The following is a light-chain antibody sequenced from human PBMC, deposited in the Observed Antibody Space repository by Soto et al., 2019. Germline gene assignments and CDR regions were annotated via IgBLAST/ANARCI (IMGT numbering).Light chain of an antibody. Sequence: DIQMTQSPSSLSASVGNRVTITCRASQSISTYLNWYQKKPGKAPNLLIYDASRLQSGVPSRFSGSGGGTDFTLSISSLQPDDFATYYCQQYNSYARTFGQGTKGDIK. CDR3: QQYNSYART. CDR1: QSISTY. V-gene: IGKV1-39*01. CDR2: DAS. J-gene: IGKJ1*01.